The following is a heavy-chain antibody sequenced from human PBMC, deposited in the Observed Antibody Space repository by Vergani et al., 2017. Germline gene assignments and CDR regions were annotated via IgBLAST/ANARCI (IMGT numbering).Heavy chain of an antibody. Sequence: QVQLQQSGPGLVKPSQTLSLTCAISGDSVSSNSAAWNWIRQSPSRGLEWLGRTYYRSKWYNDYAVSVKSRITINPDTSKNQFSLQLNSVTPEDTAVYYCARDRRGYYDSSGYYYHFDYWGQGTLVTVSS. CDR2: TYYRSKWYN. CDR1: GDSVSSNSAA. CDR3: ARDRRGYYDSSGYYYHFDY. J-gene: IGHJ4*02. D-gene: IGHD3-22*01. V-gene: IGHV6-1*01.